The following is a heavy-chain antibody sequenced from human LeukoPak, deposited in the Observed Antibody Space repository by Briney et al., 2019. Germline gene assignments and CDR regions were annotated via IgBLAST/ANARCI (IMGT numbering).Heavy chain of an antibody. V-gene: IGHV3-53*05. J-gene: IGHJ6*02. CDR1: GFTVSSNY. CDR3: AKDDYGMDV. Sequence: GGSLRLSCAASGFTVSSNYMSWVRQAPGKGLEWVSVIYSGGSTYYADSVKGRFTISRDNSKNTVYLQMNSLRPEDTAVYYCAKDDYGMDVSGQGTMVTVSS. CDR2: IYSGGST.